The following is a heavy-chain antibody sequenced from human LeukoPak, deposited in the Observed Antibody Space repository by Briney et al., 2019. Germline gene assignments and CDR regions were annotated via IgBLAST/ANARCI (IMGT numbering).Heavy chain of an antibody. Sequence: SETLSLTCAVSSVSISGGGYCWNWIRQPPGKGLEWIGYICYSGITYYNPSLKSRLTMSLDTSNNQFSLHLSSVTAADTAVYYCARQVGRGTQVYYMDVWGKGTTVTVSS. CDR3: ARQVGRGTQVYYMDV. CDR1: SVSISGGGYC. CDR2: ICYSGIT. D-gene: IGHD3-16*01. J-gene: IGHJ6*03. V-gene: IGHV4-30-4*07.